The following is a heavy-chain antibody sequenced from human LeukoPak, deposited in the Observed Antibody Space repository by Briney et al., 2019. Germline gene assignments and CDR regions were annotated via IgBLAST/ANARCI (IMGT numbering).Heavy chain of an antibody. CDR2: IYHSGST. CDR3: ARSNYDILTGYASYYYYGMDV. J-gene: IGHJ6*02. V-gene: IGHV4-30-2*01. Sequence: SETLSLTCAVSGGSISSGGYSWSWIRQPPGKGLEWIGYIYHSGSTYYNPSLKSRVTISVDRSKNQFSLKLSSVTAADTAVYYCARSNYDILTGYASYYYYGMDVWGQGTTVTVSS. D-gene: IGHD3-9*01. CDR1: GGSISSGGYS.